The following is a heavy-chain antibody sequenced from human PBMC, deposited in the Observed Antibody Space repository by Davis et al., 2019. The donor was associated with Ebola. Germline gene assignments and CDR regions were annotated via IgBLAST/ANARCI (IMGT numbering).Heavy chain of an antibody. D-gene: IGHD6-19*01. V-gene: IGHV3-33*03. CDR1: GFTFSDYG. CDR2: IWFDGTKE. CDR3: AKGVIAVAQGGTFDY. Sequence: GESLKISCAVSGFTFSDYGMHWVRQAPGKGLEWVAVIWFDGTKEYYADSVKGRFTISRDNAKNSLYLQMNSLRAEDTALYYCAKGVIAVAQGGTFDYWGQGTLVTVSS. J-gene: IGHJ4*02.